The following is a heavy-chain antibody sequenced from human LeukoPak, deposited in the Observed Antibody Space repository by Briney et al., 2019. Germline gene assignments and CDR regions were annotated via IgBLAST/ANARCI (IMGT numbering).Heavy chain of an antibody. D-gene: IGHD1-1*01. V-gene: IGHV1-2*04. Sequence: GASVKVSCKASGYTFTGYYLHWVRQAPGQGLEWMGWINPNSGGTNYAQKFQGWVTMTRDTSISTDYMELSRLTSDDTAVYYCARNTRSTWAYDYWGQGTLVTVSS. CDR2: INPNSGGT. J-gene: IGHJ4*02. CDR3: ARNTRSTWAYDY. CDR1: GYTFTGYY.